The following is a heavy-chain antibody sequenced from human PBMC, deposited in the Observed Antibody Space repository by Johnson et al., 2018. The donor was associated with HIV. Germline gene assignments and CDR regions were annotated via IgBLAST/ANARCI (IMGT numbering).Heavy chain of an antibody. Sequence: VQLVESGGGVVQPGGSLRLSCAASGFTFSSYAMHWVRQAPGKGLEWVAVISYDGSNKYYADSLKGRFTISRDNSKNTLYLQMNSLRAEDTAVYYCASLINYNFWSGYSVSDAFDIWGQGTMVTVSS. D-gene: IGHD3-3*01. V-gene: IGHV3-30-3*01. CDR2: ISYDGSNK. J-gene: IGHJ3*02. CDR3: ASLINYNFWSGYSVSDAFDI. CDR1: GFTFSSYA.